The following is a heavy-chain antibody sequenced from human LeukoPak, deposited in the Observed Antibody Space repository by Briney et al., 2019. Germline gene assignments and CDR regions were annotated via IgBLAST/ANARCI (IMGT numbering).Heavy chain of an antibody. CDR1: GGSIGSYY. CDR3: ARLSTEGSAHSSGWYDSYAFDI. D-gene: IGHD6-19*01. Sequence: PSETLSLTCTVSGGSIGSYYWSWIRQPPGKGLEWIGYIYDSGSTNYNPSLKSRVTISVDTSKNQFSLKLSSVTAADTAVYYCARLSTEGSAHSSGWYDSYAFDIWGQGTMVTVSS. CDR2: IYDSGST. J-gene: IGHJ3*02. V-gene: IGHV4-59*08.